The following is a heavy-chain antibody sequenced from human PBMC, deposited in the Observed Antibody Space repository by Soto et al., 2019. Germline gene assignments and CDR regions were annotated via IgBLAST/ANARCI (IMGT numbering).Heavy chain of an antibody. CDR1: GVFLSAYY. CDR2: IYYSGST. V-gene: IGHV4-59*01. D-gene: IGHD1-26*01. Sequence: PSETRSLTCALCGVFLSAYYWIRNRQPPGKGLEWIGYIYYSGSTNYNPALKSRVTISVDTSKNQFSLKLSSVTAADTAVYYCARYSGTLQFDHWGQGTLVTVSS. J-gene: IGHJ4*02. CDR3: ARYSGTLQFDH.